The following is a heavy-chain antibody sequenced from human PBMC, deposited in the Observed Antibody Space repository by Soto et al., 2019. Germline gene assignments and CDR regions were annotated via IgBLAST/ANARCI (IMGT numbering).Heavy chain of an antibody. V-gene: IGHV3-30*19. D-gene: IGHD6-6*01. J-gene: IGHJ1*01. Sequence: QVQLVESGGGVVQPGRSLRLSCAASGFTFSSYGMHWVRQAPGKGLEWVAVIWYDGSNKYYADSVKGRFTISRDNSKNTLYLQMNSLRAEDTAVYYCARDNPPKSIAGQYFQHWGQGTLVTVSS. CDR1: GFTFSSYG. CDR2: IWYDGSNK. CDR3: ARDNPPKSIAGQYFQH.